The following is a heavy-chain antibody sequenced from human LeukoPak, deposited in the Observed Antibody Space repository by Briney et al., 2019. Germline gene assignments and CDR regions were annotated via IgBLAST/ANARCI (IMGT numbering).Heavy chain of an antibody. CDR3: ASLSNGGVYYDSSGLPDY. CDR2: MNPNSGNT. Sequence: ASVKVSCKASGYTFTSYDINWVRQATGQGLEWVGWMNPNSGNTGYAQKFQGRVTITADKSTSTAYMELSSLRSEDTAVYYCASLSNGGVYYDSSGLPDYWGQGTLVTVSS. CDR1: GYTFTSYD. D-gene: IGHD3-22*01. V-gene: IGHV1-8*01. J-gene: IGHJ4*02.